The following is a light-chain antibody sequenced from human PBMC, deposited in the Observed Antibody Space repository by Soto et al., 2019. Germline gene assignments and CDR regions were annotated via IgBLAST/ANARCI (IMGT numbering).Light chain of an antibody. CDR3: SSYTSSSTWV. CDR2: EVS. CDR1: SSDVGGYND. V-gene: IGLV2-14*01. J-gene: IGLJ3*02. Sequence: QSVLTQPASVSGSPGQSITISCTGTSSDVGGYNDVSWYQQHPGKAPKLMIYEVSYRPSGVSNRFSGSKSGNTASLTISGLQAEDEADYYCSSYTSSSTWVFGGGTKLTVL.